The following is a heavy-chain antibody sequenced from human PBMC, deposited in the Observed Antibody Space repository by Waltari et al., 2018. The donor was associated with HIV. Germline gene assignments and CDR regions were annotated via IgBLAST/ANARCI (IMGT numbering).Heavy chain of an antibody. CDR3: AREGYYDSSAYYYLDY. J-gene: IGHJ4*02. V-gene: IGHV3-48*03. D-gene: IGHD3-22*01. CDR1: GFTFSSYE. CDR2: ISSGDSTV. Sequence: EAQLVESGGGLVQPGGSLSLSCAASGFTFSSYEMNWVRQAPGKGLEWVSYISSGDSTVYYADSVQGRFTISRDNAKNSLYLQMNSLRAEDTAVYYCAREGYYDSSAYYYLDYWGQGTLVTVSS.